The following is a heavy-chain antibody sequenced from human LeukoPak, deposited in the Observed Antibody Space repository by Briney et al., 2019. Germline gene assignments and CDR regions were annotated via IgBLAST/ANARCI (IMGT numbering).Heavy chain of an antibody. J-gene: IGHJ4*02. Sequence: LETLSLTCAVYGGSFSGYYWSWIRQPPGKGLEWIGEINHSGSTNYNPSLKSRVTISEDTSKNQFSLKLSSVTAADTAVYYCARSRGQQLGRGFDYWGQGTLVTVSS. CDR2: INHSGST. V-gene: IGHV4-34*01. D-gene: IGHD6-13*01. CDR1: GGSFSGYY. CDR3: ARSRGQQLGRGFDY.